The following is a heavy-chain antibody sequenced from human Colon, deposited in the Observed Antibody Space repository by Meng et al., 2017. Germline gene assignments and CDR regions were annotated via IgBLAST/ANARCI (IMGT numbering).Heavy chain of an antibody. CDR1: DGAFSDYY. D-gene: IGHD3-16*01. Sequence: QVHPHPWGAGLLKPSATLSLTCAAYDGAFSDYYWSLIRQPPGKGLEWIGEINHSGGANYNPSLQSRVTISVDTSKNQFSLKLSSVIAADTAVYYCARVDFRGKTADSTGLGHWGQGTLVTVSS. CDR2: INHSGGA. J-gene: IGHJ4*02. V-gene: IGHV4-34*01. CDR3: ARVDFRGKTADSTGLGH.